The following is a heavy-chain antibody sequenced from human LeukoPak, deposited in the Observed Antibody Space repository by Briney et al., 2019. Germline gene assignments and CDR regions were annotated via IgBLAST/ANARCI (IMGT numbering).Heavy chain of an antibody. CDR3: VRVACSSMTSCATVDY. V-gene: IGHV3-74*01. J-gene: IGHJ4*02. Sequence: GGSLRLSCAASGFSFANYAMSWVRQAPGKGLVWVSRINSDGSSTSYADSVKGRFIISRDNAKNTLSLQMNSLRAEDTAVFYCVRVACSSMTSCATVDYWGQGTLVTVSS. CDR2: INSDGSST. D-gene: IGHD2-2*01. CDR1: GFSFANYA.